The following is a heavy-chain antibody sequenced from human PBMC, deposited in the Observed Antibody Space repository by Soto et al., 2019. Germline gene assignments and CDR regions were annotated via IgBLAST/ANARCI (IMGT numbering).Heavy chain of an antibody. CDR3: ARFVRSCSATTCSTRADV. CDR2: IYSGGST. CDR1: GGFVNSDTHS. V-gene: IGHV4-61*01. D-gene: IGHD2-2*01. Sequence: LRETLSLTCTVSGGFVNSDTHSWSWIRQTPGKRLEWIGFIYSGGSTKNPSLRSRVTMSVDTSKNQFSLKLRSVIVADTAVYHCARFVRSCSATTCSTRADVWGQGITVTVSS. J-gene: IGHJ6*02.